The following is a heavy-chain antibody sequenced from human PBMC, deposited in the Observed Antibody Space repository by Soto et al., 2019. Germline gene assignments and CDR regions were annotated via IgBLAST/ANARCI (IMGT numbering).Heavy chain of an antibody. CDR3: AADPRITMVRGVIITYPYFDY. D-gene: IGHD3-10*01. V-gene: IGHV1-58*01. Sequence: SVKVSCKASGSTFTSSAVQWVRQARGQRLEWIGWIVVGSGNTNYAQKFQERVTITRDMSTSTAYMELSSLRSEDTAVYYCAADPRITMVRGVIITYPYFDYWGQRTLVTVSS. CDR1: GSTFTSSA. CDR2: IVVGSGNT. J-gene: IGHJ4*02.